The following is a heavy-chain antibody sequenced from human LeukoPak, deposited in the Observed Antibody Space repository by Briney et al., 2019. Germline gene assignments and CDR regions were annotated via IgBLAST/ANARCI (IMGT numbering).Heavy chain of an antibody. Sequence: PGGSLRLSCAASGFTFNTYGMNWVRQAPGKGLEWVSYISSSSTTIYYADSVKGRFTISRDNAKNSLYLQMNSLRAEDTAVYYCARPYSSSWYSLGPVDYWGQGTLVTVSS. D-gene: IGHD6-13*01. CDR1: GFTFNTYG. V-gene: IGHV3-48*04. CDR2: ISSSSTTI. J-gene: IGHJ4*02. CDR3: ARPYSSSWYSLGPVDY.